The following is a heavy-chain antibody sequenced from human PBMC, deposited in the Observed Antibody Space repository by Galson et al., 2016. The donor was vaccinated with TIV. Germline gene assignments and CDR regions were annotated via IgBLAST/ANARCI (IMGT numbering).Heavy chain of an antibody. CDR2: IKQDGSES. D-gene: IGHD2-2*01. V-gene: IGHV3-7*01. Sequence: LRLSCAASGSTFSTYWMSWVRQAPGKGLEWVANIKQDGSESYYVDSVRGRFTISRDNAKNSLYLQMNSLRAEDTAVYYCVRKDQLADFCSTTSCSHDYWGQGTLVTVSS. CDR3: VRKDQLADFCSTTSCSHDY. J-gene: IGHJ4*02. CDR1: GSTFSTYW.